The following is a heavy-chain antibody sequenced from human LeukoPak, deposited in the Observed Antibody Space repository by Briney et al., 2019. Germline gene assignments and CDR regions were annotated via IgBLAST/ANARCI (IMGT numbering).Heavy chain of an antibody. CDR1: GYTFTGFY. CDR2: INPNSGGT. CDR3: ARGKDIVATSNVDTAMVTSGVLNY. J-gene: IGHJ4*02. D-gene: IGHD5-18*01. V-gene: IGHV1-2*02. Sequence: ASVKVSCKASGYTFTGFYMHWVRQAPGQGLEWMGWINPNSGGTNYAQKFQGRVTMTRDMSISTAYMELSRLRSDDTAVYYCARGKDIVATSNVDTAMVTSGVLNYWGQGTLVTVSS.